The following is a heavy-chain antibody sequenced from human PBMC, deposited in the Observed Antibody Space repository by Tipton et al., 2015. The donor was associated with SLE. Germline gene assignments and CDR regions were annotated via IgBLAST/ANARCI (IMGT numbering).Heavy chain of an antibody. V-gene: IGHV4-61*02. CDR2: IYTSGST. CDR3: AREGAGFWSGYLFQWYFDY. J-gene: IGHJ4*02. Sequence: TLSLTCTVSGGSISSGSYYWSWIRQPAGKGLEWIGRIYTSGSTNYNPSLKSRVTISVDTSKNQFSLKLISVTAADTAVYYCAREGAGFWSGYLFQWYFDYWGQGTLVTVSS. D-gene: IGHD3-3*01. CDR1: GGSISSGSYY.